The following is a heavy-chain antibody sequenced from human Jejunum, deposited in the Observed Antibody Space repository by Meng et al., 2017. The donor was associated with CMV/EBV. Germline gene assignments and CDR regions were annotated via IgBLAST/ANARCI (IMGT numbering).Heavy chain of an antibody. D-gene: IGHD3-16*02. CDR2: IYYTGST. Sequence: CTVSAGTISSSDYYWGWIRQPPGGGLEWIGIIYYTGSTYYNPSLESRVSISIDTSKNQFSLKLRSVTAADTAMYFCARDSSRLYNYWGQGTLVTVSS. CDR1: AGTISSSDYY. J-gene: IGHJ4*02. V-gene: IGHV4-39*07. CDR3: ARDSSRLYNY.